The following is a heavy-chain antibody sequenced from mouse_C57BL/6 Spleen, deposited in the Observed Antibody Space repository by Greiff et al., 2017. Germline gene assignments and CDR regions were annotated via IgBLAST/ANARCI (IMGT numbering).Heavy chain of an antibody. D-gene: IGHD4-1*01. V-gene: IGHV1-80*01. J-gene: IGHJ2*01. CDR1: GYAFSGYW. Sequence: VKLQQSGAELVKPGASVKISCKASGYAFSGYWMNWVKQRPGKGLEWIGQIYPGDGDTNYNGKFKGKATLTADKSSSTAYMQLSSLASEDSAVYFCAREAGTPVYFGYWGQGTTLTVA. CDR3: AREAGTPVYFGY. CDR2: IYPGDGDT.